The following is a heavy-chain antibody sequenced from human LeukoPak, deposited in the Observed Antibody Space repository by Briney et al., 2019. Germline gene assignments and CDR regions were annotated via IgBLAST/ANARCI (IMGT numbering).Heavy chain of an antibody. J-gene: IGHJ4*02. CDR1: GGSFSGYY. CDR2: TNHSGST. Sequence: SETLSLTCAVYGGSFSGYYWSWIRQPPRKGLEWIGETNHSGSTNYNPSLKSRVTISVDTSKNQFSLKLSSVTAADTAVYYCARGWATIFDYWGQGTLVTVSS. CDR3: ARGWATIFDY. D-gene: IGHD1-26*01. V-gene: IGHV4-34*01.